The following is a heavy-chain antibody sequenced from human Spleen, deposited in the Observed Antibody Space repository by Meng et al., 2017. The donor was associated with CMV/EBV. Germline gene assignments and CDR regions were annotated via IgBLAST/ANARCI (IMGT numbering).Heavy chain of an antibody. CDR2: ISTSGSTI. CDR3: ARRAARSDY. CDR1: GFTFSDSY. J-gene: IGHJ4*02. Sequence: PSCAASGFTFSDSYMSWIRQATGKGLEWVSYISTSGSTIDYADSVKGRFTISRDNAKNSLYLEMKSLRAEDTAVYFCARRAARSDYWGQGTLVTVSS. V-gene: IGHV3-11*01. D-gene: IGHD6-6*01.